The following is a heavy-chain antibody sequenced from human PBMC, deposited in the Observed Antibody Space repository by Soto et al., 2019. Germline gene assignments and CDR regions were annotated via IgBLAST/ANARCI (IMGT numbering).Heavy chain of an antibody. CDR1: GYTCTSYD. J-gene: IGHJ4*02. CDR3: AIHTATVPGDF. CDR2: MNPNSGNA. D-gene: IGHD5-18*01. V-gene: IGHV1-8*01. Sequence: QVQLVQCGAEVTKPGASVKVSCKASGYTCTSYDINWVRQATGQRPEWMEWMNPNSGNAGYAEKFQGRVTMTRDTSITTAYMELSGLTSDDTAVYYCAIHTATVPGDFWGQGTPVTVSS.